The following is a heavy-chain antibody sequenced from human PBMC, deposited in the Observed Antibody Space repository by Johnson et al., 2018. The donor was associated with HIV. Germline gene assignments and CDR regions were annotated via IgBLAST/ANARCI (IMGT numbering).Heavy chain of an antibody. CDR3: GRVDYDSSGYYWYAFDI. V-gene: IGHV3-9*01. D-gene: IGHD3-22*01. CDR2: ISWNSGSI. Sequence: QLVESGGGLVQPGRSLRLSCAASGFTFDDYAMHWVRQAQGKGLEWVSGISWNSGSIGYADSVKGRFTISRDNAKNSLYLQMNSLRAEDTALYYCGRVDYDSSGYYWYAFDIWGQGTMVTVSS. CDR1: GFTFDDYA. J-gene: IGHJ3*02.